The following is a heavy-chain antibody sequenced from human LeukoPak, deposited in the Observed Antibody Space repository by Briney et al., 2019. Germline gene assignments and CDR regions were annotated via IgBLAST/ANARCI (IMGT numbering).Heavy chain of an antibody. V-gene: IGHV4-30-4*01. CDR1: GGSISSGAYY. CDR2: IYYSGST. D-gene: IGHD3-10*01. Sequence: PSETLSLTCTVSGGSISSGAYYWSWIRQPPGKGLEWIGYIYYSGSTYYNPSLKSRVTISVDTSKNQFSLKLSSVTAADTAVYYCASDDGSGRIDYWGQGTLVTVSS. CDR3: ASDDGSGRIDY. J-gene: IGHJ4*02.